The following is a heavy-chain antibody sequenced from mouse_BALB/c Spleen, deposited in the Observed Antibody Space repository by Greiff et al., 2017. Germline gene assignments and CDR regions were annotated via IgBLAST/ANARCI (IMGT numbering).Heavy chain of an antibody. Sequence: VHVKQSGTGLARPGASVKMSCKASGYSFTSYWMHWVKQRPGQGLEWIGAIYPGNSDTSYNQKFKGKAKLTAVTSASTAYMELSSLTNEDSAVYYCTRSDSSGYVAMDYWGQGTSVTVSS. D-gene: IGHD3-2*01. J-gene: IGHJ4*01. CDR2: IYPGNSDT. CDR3: TRSDSSGYVAMDY. CDR1: GYSFTSYW. V-gene: IGHV1-5*01.